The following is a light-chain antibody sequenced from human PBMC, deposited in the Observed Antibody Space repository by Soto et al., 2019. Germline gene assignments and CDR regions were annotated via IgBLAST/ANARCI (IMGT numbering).Light chain of an antibody. CDR1: CSDVGNCNY. CDR2: EVN. Sequence: QSALTQPPSASGSPGQSVTISCIGICSDVGNCNYVSWYQQHPGKVPKLILFEVNKRPSGVSGRFSGSKSGNTASLTISGLQAEDEADYYCCSFTSSNTHVFGTGTKLTVL. V-gene: IGLV2-8*01. J-gene: IGLJ1*01. CDR3: CSFTSSNTHV.